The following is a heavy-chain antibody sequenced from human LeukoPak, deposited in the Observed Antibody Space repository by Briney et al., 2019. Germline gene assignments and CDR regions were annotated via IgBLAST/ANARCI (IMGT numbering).Heavy chain of an antibody. CDR3: ARLQVADAFDI. J-gene: IGHJ3*02. CDR1: GFTVSSNY. D-gene: IGHD2-8*02. Sequence: GSLRLSCAASGFTVSSNYMSWVRQAPGKGLEWVSVIYSSGATYYADSAKGRFTISRDNSKNTLYLQVNSLRAEDTAVYYCARLQVADAFDIWGQGTMVTVSS. V-gene: IGHV3-66*02. CDR2: IYSSGAT.